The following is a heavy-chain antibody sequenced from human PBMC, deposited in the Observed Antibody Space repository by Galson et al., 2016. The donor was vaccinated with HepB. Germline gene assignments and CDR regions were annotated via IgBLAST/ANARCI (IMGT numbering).Heavy chain of an antibody. CDR1: GFTFSSYG. Sequence: SLRLSCAASGFTFSSYGMHWVRQAPGTGLEWVAVISYDGSNKYYADSVKGRFTISRDNSKNTLYLQMNSLRAEDTAVYYCAKDTARYCSSTSCSYGMDVWGQGTTVTVSS. CDR2: ISYDGSNK. D-gene: IGHD2-2*01. J-gene: IGHJ6*02. V-gene: IGHV3-30*18. CDR3: AKDTARYCSSTSCSYGMDV.